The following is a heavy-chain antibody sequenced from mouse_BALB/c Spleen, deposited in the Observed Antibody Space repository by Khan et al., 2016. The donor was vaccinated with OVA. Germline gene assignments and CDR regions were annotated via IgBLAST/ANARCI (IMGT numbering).Heavy chain of an antibody. D-gene: IGHD1-2*01. CDR1: GYSITSGYG. CDR2: IRSSGST. Sequence: EVKLEESGPGLVKPSQSLSLTCTVTGYSITSGYGWNLIRQFPGNKLEWMGYIRSSGSTNYNPYLQSRISITPDTSTNPFFLQLNSVTNEDTATYYCARTARIKYWGQGTTLTVSS. J-gene: IGHJ2*01. CDR3: ARTARIKY. V-gene: IGHV3-1*02.